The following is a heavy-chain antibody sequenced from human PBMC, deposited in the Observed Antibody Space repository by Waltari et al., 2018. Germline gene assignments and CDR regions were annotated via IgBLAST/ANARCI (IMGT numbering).Heavy chain of an antibody. CDR3: ARVWYSGSYYVDY. CDR2: IRSKAYGGTT. D-gene: IGHD1-26*01. Sequence: EVQLVESGGGLVQPGRSLRLSCTASGFTFGDYAMSWFRQAPGKGLEWVGFIRSKAYGGTTEYAASVKGRFTISRDDSKSIAYLQMNSLKTEDTAVYYCARVWYSGSYYVDYWGQGTLVTVSS. CDR1: GFTFGDYA. J-gene: IGHJ4*02. V-gene: IGHV3-49*03.